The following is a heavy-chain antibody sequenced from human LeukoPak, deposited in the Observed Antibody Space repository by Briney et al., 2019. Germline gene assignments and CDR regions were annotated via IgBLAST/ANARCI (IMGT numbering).Heavy chain of an antibody. CDR1: GFTFSSYA. Sequence: PGGSLRLSCSASGFTFSSYAMHWVRQAPGKGLEYVSAISSNGGSTYYADSVKGRFTISRDNSKNTLCLQMSSLRAEDTAVYYCVINYYGSGSYYRRLDYWGQGTLVTVSS. J-gene: IGHJ4*02. CDR3: VINYYGSGSYYRRLDY. CDR2: ISSNGGST. D-gene: IGHD3-10*01. V-gene: IGHV3-64D*06.